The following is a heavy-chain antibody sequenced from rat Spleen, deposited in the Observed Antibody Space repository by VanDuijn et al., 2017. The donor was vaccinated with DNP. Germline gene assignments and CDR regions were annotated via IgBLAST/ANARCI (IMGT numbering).Heavy chain of an antibody. Sequence: EVQLVESGGGLVQPGRSLKLSCAASQFTFSNYDMAWVRQAPKKGLEWVAGISYDGSGTYYRDSVKGRFTISRDNAKNTLYLQMNSLRSEDTATYYCARVQLGYYALDAWGQGTSVTVSS. D-gene: IGHD5-1*01. V-gene: IGHV5-7*01. CDR3: ARVQLGYYALDA. CDR1: QFTFSNYD. CDR2: ISYDGSGT. J-gene: IGHJ4*01.